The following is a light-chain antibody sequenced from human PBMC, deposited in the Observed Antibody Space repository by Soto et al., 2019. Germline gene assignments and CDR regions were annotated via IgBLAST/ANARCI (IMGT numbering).Light chain of an antibody. V-gene: IGKV3-20*01. Sequence: EIVMTQSPATLSVSPGERATLSCRASQSVSSNLAWYQQKPGQAPRLLIYGASNRATGIPDRFSGSGSGTDFTLTISRLEPEDFAVYYCQQYGSSPSWTFGQGTKVDIK. J-gene: IGKJ1*01. CDR2: GAS. CDR1: QSVSSN. CDR3: QQYGSSPSWT.